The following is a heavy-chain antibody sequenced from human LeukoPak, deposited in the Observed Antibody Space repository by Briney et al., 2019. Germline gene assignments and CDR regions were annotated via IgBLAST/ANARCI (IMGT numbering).Heavy chain of an antibody. V-gene: IGHV3-48*03. CDR2: ISSSGSTI. CDR3: ARDPPHTYYYGSGSYGAYFDY. Sequence: GGSLRLSCAASGFTFSSYEMNWVRQAPGKGLEWVSYISSSGSTIYYADSVKGRFTISRDNAKNSLYLQMNSLRAEDTAVYYCARDPPHTYYYGSGSYGAYFDYWGQGTLVTVSS. CDR1: GFTFSSYE. J-gene: IGHJ4*02. D-gene: IGHD3-10*01.